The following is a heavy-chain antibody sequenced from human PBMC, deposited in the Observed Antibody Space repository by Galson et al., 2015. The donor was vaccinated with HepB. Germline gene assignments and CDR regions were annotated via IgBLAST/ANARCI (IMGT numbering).Heavy chain of an antibody. Sequence: SLRLSCAASGFIFSNFDMNWVRQAPGQGLEWVSAVSNGGDRTYYADSVKGRFTISRDNAKNTVYLQMHSLRAEDTAVYYCAKDLQRSSGWFSVEYWGQGALVTVSS. CDR2: VSNGGDRT. CDR1: GFIFSNFD. D-gene: IGHD6-19*01. V-gene: IGHV3-23*01. CDR3: AKDLQRSSGWFSVEY. J-gene: IGHJ4*02.